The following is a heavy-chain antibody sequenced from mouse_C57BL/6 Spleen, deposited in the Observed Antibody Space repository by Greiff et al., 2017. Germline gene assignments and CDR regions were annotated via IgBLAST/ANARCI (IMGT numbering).Heavy chain of an antibody. Sequence: VQLQQSGPELVKPGASVKISCKASGYTFTDYYMNWVKQSHGKSLEWIGYFYPNNGGISYNEKFKGKATLTVDKSSSTAYMELRRLTSEDSAVYYYASETTHGNSNYLPHYFDYWGQGTTRTVSS. CDR3: ASETTHGNSNYLPHYFDY. V-gene: IGHV1-26*01. D-gene: IGHD2-5*01. CDR1: GYTFTDYY. CDR2: FYPNNGGI. J-gene: IGHJ2*01.